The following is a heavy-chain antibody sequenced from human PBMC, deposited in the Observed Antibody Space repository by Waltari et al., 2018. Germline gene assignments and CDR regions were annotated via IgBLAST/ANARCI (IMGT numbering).Heavy chain of an antibody. V-gene: IGHV1-69*01. CDR2: XIPIFXTA. D-gene: IGHD3-3*01. CDR3: AXAAXFWSGYYEGDDX. Sequence: QXQLXXSGAXVXKPGXSVKVSCKAXGGTFSSYALSWVQQAPGQGLEWMGGXIPIFXTANYXQKFQGRVTIXADESTSTAYMELSSLRXEDTAVYYXAXAAXFWSGYYEGDDXWGQGTLVTVSS. CDR1: GGTFSSYA. J-gene: IGHJ4*02.